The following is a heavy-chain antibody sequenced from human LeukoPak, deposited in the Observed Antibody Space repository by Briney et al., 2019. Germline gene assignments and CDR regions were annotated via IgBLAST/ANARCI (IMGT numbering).Heavy chain of an antibody. D-gene: IGHD3-16*01. J-gene: IGHJ5*02. CDR3: ARALYDYVWGSYDVNWFDP. CDR2: ISSSGSTI. V-gene: IGHV3-11*01. Sequence: GGSLRLSCAASGFTFSDYYMSWIRQAPGKGLEWVSYISSSGSTIYYADSVKGRFTISRDNAKNSLYLQMNSLRAEDTAVYYCARALYDYVWGSYDVNWFDPWGQGTLVTVSS. CDR1: GFTFSDYY.